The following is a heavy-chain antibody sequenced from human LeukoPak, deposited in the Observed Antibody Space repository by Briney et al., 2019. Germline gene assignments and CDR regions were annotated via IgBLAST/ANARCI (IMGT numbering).Heavy chain of an antibody. D-gene: IGHD3-3*01. CDR3: ARGQLDFGVVFDP. Sequence: PSQTLSLTCTVSGGSISSGGYYWSWIRQPPGKGLEWIGYIYHSGSTYYNPSLKSRVTISVDRSKNQFSLKLSSVTAADTAVYYCARGQLDFGVVFDPWGQGTLVTVSS. CDR2: IYHSGST. J-gene: IGHJ5*02. V-gene: IGHV4-30-2*01. CDR1: GGSISSGGYY.